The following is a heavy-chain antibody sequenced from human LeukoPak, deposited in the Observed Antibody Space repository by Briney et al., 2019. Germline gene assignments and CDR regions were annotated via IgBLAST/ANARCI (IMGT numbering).Heavy chain of an antibody. CDR1: GGSISSYY. D-gene: IGHD6-19*01. V-gene: IGHV4-4*07. J-gene: IGHJ4*02. CDR2: IYTSGST. Sequence: PSETLSLTCTVSGGSISSYYWSWIRQPAGKGLEWIGRIYTSGSTNYNPSLKSRVTMSVDTSKNQFSLKLSSVTAADTAVYYCARQRESSGWSRTPLYFDYWGQGTLVTVSS. CDR3: ARQRESSGWSRTPLYFDY.